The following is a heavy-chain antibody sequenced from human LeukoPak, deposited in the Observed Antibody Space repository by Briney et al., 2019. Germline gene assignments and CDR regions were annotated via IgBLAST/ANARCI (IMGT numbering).Heavy chain of an antibody. J-gene: IGHJ6*03. V-gene: IGHV4-4*07. CDR2: VHISGST. CDR3: ARALVMDV. D-gene: IGHD3-16*01. Sequence: SETLSLTCTVSGASISRYYWNWIRQPAGKGLEWIGRVHISGSTNQNPSPKSRVTMSVDTSKNQFSLNLNSVTAADTAVYYCARALVMDVWGKGTTVTVSS. CDR1: GASISRYY.